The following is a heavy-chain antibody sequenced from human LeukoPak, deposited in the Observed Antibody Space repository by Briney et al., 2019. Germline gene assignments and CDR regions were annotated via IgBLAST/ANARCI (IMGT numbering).Heavy chain of an antibody. CDR2: ISGSGGST. CDR1: GFTFDDYA. D-gene: IGHD6-19*01. CDR3: AKALIAVAGLVDY. Sequence: PGRSLRLSCAASGFTFDDYAMHWVRQAPGKGLEWVSAISGSGGSTYYADSVKGRFTISRDNSKNTLYLQMNSLRAEDTAVYYCAKALIAVAGLVDYWGQGTLVTVSS. J-gene: IGHJ4*02. V-gene: IGHV3-23*01.